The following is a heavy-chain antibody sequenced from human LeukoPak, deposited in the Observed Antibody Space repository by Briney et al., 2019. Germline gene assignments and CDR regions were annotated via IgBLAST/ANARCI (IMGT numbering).Heavy chain of an antibody. D-gene: IGHD6-19*01. J-gene: IGHJ6*02. Sequence: SQTLSLTCAISGDSVSSNSAAWNWIRQSPSRGLEWLGRTYYRSKWYNDYAVSVKSRITINPDTSKNQFSLQLNSVTPEDTAVYYCARFSSGWYGGPDYYYYGMDVWGQGTTVTVPS. V-gene: IGHV6-1*01. CDR3: ARFSSGWYGGPDYYYYGMDV. CDR1: GDSVSSNSAA. CDR2: TYYRSKWYN.